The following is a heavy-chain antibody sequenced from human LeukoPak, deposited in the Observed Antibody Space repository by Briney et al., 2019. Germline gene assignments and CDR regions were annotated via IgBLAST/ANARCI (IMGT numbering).Heavy chain of an antibody. J-gene: IGHJ3*01. CDR2: LNGDGTNI. Sequence: PGGSLRLSCVASGFTFSNYWMQWVRQVPGKGLVWVSRLNGDGTNIIYADSVKGRFTISRDNAVNTLYLQMNSLRAEDTALYYCARSQSGVFDVWGQGTMVTVSS. D-gene: IGHD2-8*01. CDR1: GFTFSNYW. CDR3: ARSQSGVFDV. V-gene: IGHV3-74*01.